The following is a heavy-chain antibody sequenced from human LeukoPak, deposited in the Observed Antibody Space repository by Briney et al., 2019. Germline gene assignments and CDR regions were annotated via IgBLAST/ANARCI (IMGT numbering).Heavy chain of an antibody. D-gene: IGHD1-26*01. CDR2: LSGGGGSS. J-gene: IGHJ4*02. CDR1: GITIRTYA. CDR3: ARDLFDTTLGDY. Sequence: GESLRLSCAASGITIRTYAMSWVRQAPGKGLEWVSSLSGGGGSSYYADSVKGRFTISRDNAKKSLYLQMNSLRAEDTAVYYCARDLFDTTLGDYWGQGILVTVSS. V-gene: IGHV3-23*01.